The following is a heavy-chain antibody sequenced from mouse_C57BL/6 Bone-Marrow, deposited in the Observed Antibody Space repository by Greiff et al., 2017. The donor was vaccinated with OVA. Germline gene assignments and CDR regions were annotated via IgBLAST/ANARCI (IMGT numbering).Heavy chain of an antibody. CDR3: ARDYYGSSSWYFDV. V-gene: IGHV1-19*01. CDR1: GYTFTDYY. J-gene: IGHJ1*03. D-gene: IGHD1-1*01. Sequence: EVKLMESGPVLVKPGASVKMSCKASGYTFTDYYMNWVKQSPGKSLEWIGVINPYNGGTSYNQKFKGKATLTVDKSSSTAYMELNSLTSEDSAVYYCARDYYGSSSWYFDVWGTGTTVTVSS. CDR2: INPYNGGT.